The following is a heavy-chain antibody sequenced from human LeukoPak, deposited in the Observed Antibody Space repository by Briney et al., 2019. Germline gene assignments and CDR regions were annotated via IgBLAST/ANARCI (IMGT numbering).Heavy chain of an antibody. CDR3: AKTGYQLLLGSWLGP. D-gene: IGHD2-2*01. Sequence: PGGSLRLSCAASGFTFSTYSMHWVRQAPGKGLEWVALISSDESHKYYADSVKGRFTISRDNSKNTVYLQMNGLRAEDTAVYYCAKTGYQLLLGSWLGPWGQGTLVTVAS. CDR2: ISSDESHK. CDR1: GFTFSTYS. J-gene: IGHJ5*02. V-gene: IGHV3-30*01.